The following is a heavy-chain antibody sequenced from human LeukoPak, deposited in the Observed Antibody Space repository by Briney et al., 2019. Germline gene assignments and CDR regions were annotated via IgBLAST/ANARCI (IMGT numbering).Heavy chain of an antibody. CDR2: IYYSGST. J-gene: IGHJ4*02. Sequence: SETLSLTCTVSGGSISSSSYYWGWIRQPPGKGLEWIGSIYYSGSTYYNPSLKSRVTISVDTSKNQFSLKLSSVTAADTAVYYCARDLQFYFDYWGQGTLVTVSS. CDR3: ARDLQFYFDY. CDR1: GGSISSSSYY. D-gene: IGHD5-24*01. V-gene: IGHV4-39*07.